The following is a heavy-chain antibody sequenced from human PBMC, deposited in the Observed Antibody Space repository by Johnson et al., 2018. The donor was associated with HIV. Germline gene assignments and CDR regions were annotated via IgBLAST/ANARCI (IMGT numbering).Heavy chain of an antibody. D-gene: IGHD1-1*01. CDR2: IWYDGSNK. Sequence: QVKLVESGGGVVQPGKSLRLSCAASGFTFSSYGMHWVRQAPGKGLEWVAVIWYDGSNKYYADSVKGRFTISRDNSKNTMYLQMNSLRAEDTAVYYCARSGPNWAFDFWGRGTMVTVSS. CDR1: GFTFSSYG. CDR3: ARSGPNWAFDF. V-gene: IGHV3-33*01. J-gene: IGHJ3*01.